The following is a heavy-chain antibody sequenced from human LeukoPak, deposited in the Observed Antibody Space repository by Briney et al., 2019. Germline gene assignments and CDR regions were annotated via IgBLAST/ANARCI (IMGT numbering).Heavy chain of an antibody. CDR3: ARGGGYSYGYYFDY. J-gene: IGHJ4*02. Sequence: GRSLRLSCAASGFTFSSYGMHWVRQAPGKGLEWVAVIWYDGSNKYYADSVKGRFTISRDNSKNTLYLQMNSLRAEDTAVYYCARGGGYSYGYYFDYWGQGTLVTVSS. D-gene: IGHD5-18*01. CDR2: IWYDGSNK. CDR1: GFTFSSYG. V-gene: IGHV3-30*19.